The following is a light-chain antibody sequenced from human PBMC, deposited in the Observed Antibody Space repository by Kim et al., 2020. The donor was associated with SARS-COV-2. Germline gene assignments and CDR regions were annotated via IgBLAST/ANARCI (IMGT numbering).Light chain of an antibody. CDR1: RSLSSW. CDR3: QQYNSYPVT. V-gene: IGKV1-5*03. J-gene: IGKJ4*01. CDR2: KAS. Sequence: ASVGDRVAIACRASRSLSSWLAWYQQKPGKAPKLLIYKASTLESGVPARFGGSESGTEFTLTISSLQPDDFAAYYCQQYNSYPVTFGGGTKVDIK.